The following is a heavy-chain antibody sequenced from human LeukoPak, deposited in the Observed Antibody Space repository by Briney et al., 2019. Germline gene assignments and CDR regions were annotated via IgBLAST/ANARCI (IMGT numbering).Heavy chain of an antibody. CDR1: GFTVSSYG. CDR2: IRYDGSNK. V-gene: IGHV3-30*02. J-gene: IGHJ4*02. CDR3: AKAAWLRFAPLGY. Sequence: PGGSLRLSCAASGFTVSSYGMHWVRQAPGKGLEWVAFIRYDGSNKYYADSVKGRFTISRDNSKNTLYLQMNSLRAEDTAVYYCAKAAWLRFAPLGYWGQGTLVTVSS. D-gene: IGHD5-12*01.